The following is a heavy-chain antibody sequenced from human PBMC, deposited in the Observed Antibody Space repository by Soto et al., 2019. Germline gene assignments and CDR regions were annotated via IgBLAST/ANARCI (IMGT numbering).Heavy chain of an antibody. Sequence: QVQLVQSGAEVKKPGSSVKVSCKASGGTFSSYAISWVQQAPGQGLEWMGGIIPIFGTANYAQKFQGRVTITAEESTSTADMELSSLRSEDTAVYYCARAYSSGWYGDYWGQGTLVTVSS. CDR3: ARAYSSGWYGDY. V-gene: IGHV1-69*12. CDR2: IIPIFGTA. CDR1: GGTFSSYA. J-gene: IGHJ4*02. D-gene: IGHD6-19*01.